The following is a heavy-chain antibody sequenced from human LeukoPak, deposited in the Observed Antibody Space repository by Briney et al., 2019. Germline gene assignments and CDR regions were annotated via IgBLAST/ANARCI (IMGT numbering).Heavy chain of an antibody. CDR3: ARIPFRNYYMDV. D-gene: IGHD2-21*01. V-gene: IGHV4-4*07. CDR2: IFASGST. CDR1: GDSISNYF. Sequence: SETLSLTCTVSGDSISNYFWSWIRQTAGKGLEWIGRIFASGSTNYNPSLKSRVTMSVDTSTNQFSLKLSSVTAADTAAYYCARIPFRNYYMDVWGKGTTVTVSS. J-gene: IGHJ6*03.